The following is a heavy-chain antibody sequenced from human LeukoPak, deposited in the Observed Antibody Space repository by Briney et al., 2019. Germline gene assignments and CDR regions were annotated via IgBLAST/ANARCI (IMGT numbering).Heavy chain of an antibody. Sequence: PSETLSLTCTVSGGSISTSSYFWGWIRQPPGKGLEWIGSIYYSGSTSTYYNPSLKSRVTISVDTSKKQFSVKLSSVTAADTAVYYCARRNYYDSSGPFDYWGQGTLVTVSS. V-gene: IGHV4-39*01. D-gene: IGHD3-22*01. CDR2: IYYSGSTST. CDR3: ARRNYYDSSGPFDY. CDR1: GGSISTSSYF. J-gene: IGHJ4*02.